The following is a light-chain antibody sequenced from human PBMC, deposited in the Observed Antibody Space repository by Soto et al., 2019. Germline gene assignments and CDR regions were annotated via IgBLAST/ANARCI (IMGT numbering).Light chain of an antibody. CDR3: SSYGGSSNLV. CDR2: EVT. V-gene: IGLV2-8*01. Sequence: QSALTQPPSASGFPGQSVTISCTGTSSDVGYYDYVSWYQQHPGKAPKLVIYEVTKRPSGVPDRVSASKSGNTASLTVSGLRAEDEADYYCSSYGGSSNLVFGGGTKVTAL. J-gene: IGLJ2*01. CDR1: SSDVGYYDY.